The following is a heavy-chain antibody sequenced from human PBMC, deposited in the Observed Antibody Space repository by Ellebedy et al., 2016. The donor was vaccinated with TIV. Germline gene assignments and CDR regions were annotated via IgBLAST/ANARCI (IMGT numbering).Heavy chain of an antibody. CDR3: ARGRIAVAGGRIEDYYYYGMDV. D-gene: IGHD6-19*01. J-gene: IGHJ6*02. CDR2: ISAYNGNT. Sequence: AASVKVSCKASGYTFTSYGISWVRQAPGQGLEWMGWISAYNGNTNYAQKLQGRVTMTTDTSTSTAYMELGSLRSEDTAVYYCARGRIAVAGGRIEDYYYYGMDVWGQGTTVTVSS. CDR1: GYTFTSYG. V-gene: IGHV1-18*01.